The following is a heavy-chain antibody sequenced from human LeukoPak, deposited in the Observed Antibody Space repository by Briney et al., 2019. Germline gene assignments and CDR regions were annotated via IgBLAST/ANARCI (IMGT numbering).Heavy chain of an antibody. CDR1: GGSFSGYY. CDR2: INHSGST. CDR3: ARVVVPGWFDP. V-gene: IGHV4-34*01. D-gene: IGHD2-15*01. J-gene: IGHJ5*02. Sequence: SETLSLTCAVYGGSFSGYYWSWIRQPPGKGLEWIGEINHSGSTNYNPSLKSRVTISVDTSKNQFSLKLSSVTAADTAVYYCARVVVPGWFDPWGQGTLVTVSS.